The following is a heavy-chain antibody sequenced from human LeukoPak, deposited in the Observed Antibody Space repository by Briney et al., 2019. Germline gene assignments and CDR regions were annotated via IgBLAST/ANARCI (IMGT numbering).Heavy chain of an antibody. CDR2: INHSGST. CDR3: ARVGNPLVTVFAGFDP. Sequence: PSETLSLTCAVYGGSFSGYYWSWIRQPPGKGLEWIGEINHSGSTNYNPSLKSRVTISVDTSKNQFSLKLSSVTAADTAVYYCARVGNPLVTVFAGFDPWGQGTLVTVSS. V-gene: IGHV4-34*01. CDR1: GGSFSGYY. D-gene: IGHD3-3*01. J-gene: IGHJ5*02.